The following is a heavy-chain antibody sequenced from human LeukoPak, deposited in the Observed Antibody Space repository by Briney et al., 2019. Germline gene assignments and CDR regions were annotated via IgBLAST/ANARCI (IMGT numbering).Heavy chain of an antibody. CDR1: GFTLSSHW. CDR2: IKQDGSET. J-gene: IGHJ4*02. Sequence: RPGGSLRLSCAASGFTLSSHWMGWVRQAPGKGLEWVANIKQDGSETYYVGSVRGRFTISRDNSENTLYLQMNSLGAEDMAVYYCAKGPLIEVAGTTWDYWGQGTQVAVSS. CDR3: AKGPLIEVAGTTWDY. V-gene: IGHV3-7*03. D-gene: IGHD6-19*01.